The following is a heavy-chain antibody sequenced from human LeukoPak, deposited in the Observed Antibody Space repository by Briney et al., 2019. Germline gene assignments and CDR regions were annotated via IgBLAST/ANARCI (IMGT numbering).Heavy chain of an antibody. CDR3: ARRTAITTTYYFDY. CDR1: GGSFSGYY. Sequence: PPETLSLTCAVYGGSFSGYYWSWIRQPPGKGLEWIGEINHSGSTNYNPSLKSRVTISVDTSKNQFSLKLSSVTAADTAVYYCARRTAITTTYYFDYWGQGTLVTVSS. CDR2: INHSGST. V-gene: IGHV4-34*01. D-gene: IGHD3-22*01. J-gene: IGHJ4*02.